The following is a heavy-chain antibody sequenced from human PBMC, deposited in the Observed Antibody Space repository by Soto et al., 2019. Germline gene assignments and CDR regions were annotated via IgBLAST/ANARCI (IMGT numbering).Heavy chain of an antibody. D-gene: IGHD5-18*01. CDR1: GFTFSSYG. Sequence: GGSLRLSCAASGFTFSSYGMHWVRQAPGKGLEWVAVIWYDGSNKNYADSVKGQFTIATDNSKNTLYRQMNSLGAEGTAVYYCAISARHSYGYEGMDVWGQGTTVTVSS. CDR3: AISARHSYGYEGMDV. J-gene: IGHJ6*02. V-gene: IGHV3-33*01. CDR2: IWYDGSNK.